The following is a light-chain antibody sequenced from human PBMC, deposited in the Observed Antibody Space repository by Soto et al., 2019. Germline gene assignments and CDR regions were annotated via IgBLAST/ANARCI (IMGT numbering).Light chain of an antibody. CDR3: TSYAGSNTCYV. V-gene: IGLV2-8*01. CDR2: EVT. CDR1: SSDVGAYNY. J-gene: IGLJ1*01. Sequence: QSVLTQPPSASGSPGQPVTISCTGTSSDVGAYNYVSWYQQHPGKAPKLMIFEVTQRPSGVPDRFSGSKSGNTAALTVSGLQAEDEADYYCTSYAGSNTCYVFGTGTKVTVL.